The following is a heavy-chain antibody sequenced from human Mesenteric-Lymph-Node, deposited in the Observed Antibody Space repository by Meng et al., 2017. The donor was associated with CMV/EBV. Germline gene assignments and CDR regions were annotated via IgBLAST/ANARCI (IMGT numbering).Heavy chain of an antibody. CDR1: GFTFSSYA. CDR2: IYSGGST. CDR3: ARDLPTVNSYYYGVDV. D-gene: IGHD4-11*01. V-gene: IGHV3-23*03. Sequence: GESLKISCAASGFTFSSYAMGWVRQAPGKGLEWVSVIYSGGSTYYADSVKGRFTLSRDNSKNTLYLQLNSLRAEDTAVYYCARDLPTVNSYYYGVDVWGQGTTVTVSS. J-gene: IGHJ6*02.